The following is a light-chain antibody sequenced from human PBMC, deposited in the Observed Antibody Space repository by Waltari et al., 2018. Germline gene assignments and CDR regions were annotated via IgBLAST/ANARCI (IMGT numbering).Light chain of an antibody. CDR1: SHAVGRSNF. V-gene: IGLV2-23*01. CDR3: CAYAGKV. Sequence: QSALTQPASVSGSPGQSATISCTGTSHAVGRSNFFSWYQQHPGKAPKLIIHDDTERPSGVSDRFSGSKSANGASLTISGLQAEDEAHYYCCAYAGKVFGGGTRLTVL. CDR2: DDT. J-gene: IGLJ3*02.